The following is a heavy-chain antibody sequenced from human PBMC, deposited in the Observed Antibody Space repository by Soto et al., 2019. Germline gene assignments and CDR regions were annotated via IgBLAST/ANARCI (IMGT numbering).Heavy chain of an antibody. Sequence: ASVKVSCKASGYTFTSYGISWVRQAPGQGLEWMGWISAYNGNTNYAQKLQGRVTMTTDTSTSTAYMELRSLRSDDTAVYYCARGERYCSGGSCYSECFDYWGQGTLVTVS. J-gene: IGHJ4*02. D-gene: IGHD2-15*01. CDR1: GYTFTSYG. V-gene: IGHV1-18*01. CDR3: ARGERYCSGGSCYSECFDY. CDR2: ISAYNGNT.